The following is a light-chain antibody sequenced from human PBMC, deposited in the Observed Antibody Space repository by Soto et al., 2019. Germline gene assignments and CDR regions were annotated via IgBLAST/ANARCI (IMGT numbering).Light chain of an antibody. CDR1: SSNIGAGYD. V-gene: IGLV1-40*01. CDR2: GNS. Sequence: QSVLTQPPSVSGALGQRVTISCTGSSSNIGAGYDVHWYQQLPGTAPKLLIYGNSNRPSGVPDRFSGSKSGTSASLAITGLQAEGEADYYCQSYDSSLSGYVFGTGTKVTVL. CDR3: QSYDSSLSGYV. J-gene: IGLJ1*01.